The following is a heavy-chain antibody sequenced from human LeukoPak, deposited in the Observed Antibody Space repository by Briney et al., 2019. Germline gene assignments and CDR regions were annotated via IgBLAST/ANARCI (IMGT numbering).Heavy chain of an antibody. CDR3: ARDETLELLDY. V-gene: IGHV3-23*01. CDR2: ISGSGGST. D-gene: IGHD1-7*01. CDR1: GFTFSTYG. J-gene: IGHJ4*02. Sequence: GGSLRLSCAASGFTFSTYGMSWVRQAPGKGLEWVSAISGSGGSTYYADSVKGRFTISRDNAKNSLYLQMNSLRAEDTAVYYCARDETLELLDYWGQGTLVTVSS.